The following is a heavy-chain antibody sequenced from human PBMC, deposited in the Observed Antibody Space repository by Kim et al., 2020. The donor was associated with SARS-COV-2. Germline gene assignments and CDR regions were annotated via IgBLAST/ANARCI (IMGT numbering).Heavy chain of an antibody. D-gene: IGHD4-17*01. J-gene: IGHJ6*02. Sequence: SETLSLTCAVSGGSISSSNWWSWVRQPPGKGLEWIGEIYHIGSTNYNPSLKSRVTISVDKSKNQFSLKLSSVTAADTAVYYCARSPVTTLYYYYGMDVWGQGTTVTVSS. CDR1: GGSISSSNW. CDR3: ARSPVTTLYYYYGMDV. CDR2: IYHIGST. V-gene: IGHV4-4*02.